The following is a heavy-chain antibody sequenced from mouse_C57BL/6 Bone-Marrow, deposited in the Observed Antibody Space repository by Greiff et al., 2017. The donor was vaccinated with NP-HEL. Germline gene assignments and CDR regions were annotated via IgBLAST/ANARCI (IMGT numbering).Heavy chain of an antibody. CDR2: IYPGSGST. J-gene: IGHJ4*01. D-gene: IGHD1-1*01. Sequence: QVQLQQPGAELVKPGASVKMSCKASGYTFTSYWITWVKQRPGQGLEWIGDIYPGSGSTNYNEKFKSKATLTVDTSSSTAYMQLSSLTSEDSAVYYWARGYYYYGSSHYYAMDYWGQGTSVTVSS. CDR1: GYTFTSYW. V-gene: IGHV1-55*01. CDR3: ARGYYYYGSSHYYAMDY.